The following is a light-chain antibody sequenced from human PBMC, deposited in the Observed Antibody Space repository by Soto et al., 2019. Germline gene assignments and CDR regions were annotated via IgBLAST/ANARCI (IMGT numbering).Light chain of an antibody. CDR2: EVS. CDR3: SSYAGSNNSYV. CDR1: SSDVGGYNY. Sequence: QSVLTRPPSASGSPGQSVTVSCTGTSSDVGGYNYVSWYQQHPGKAPKLMIYEVSKRPAGVPDRFSGSKSGNTASLTVSGLQADDEADYYCSSYAGSNNSYVFGTGTKVTVL. J-gene: IGLJ1*01. V-gene: IGLV2-8*01.